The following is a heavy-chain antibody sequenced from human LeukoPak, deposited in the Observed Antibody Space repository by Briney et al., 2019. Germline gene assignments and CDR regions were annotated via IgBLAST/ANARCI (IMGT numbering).Heavy chain of an antibody. J-gene: IGHJ4*02. V-gene: IGHV4-59*01. Sequence: SETLSLTXAVSGGPISSYYWSWIRQPPGKGLEWIAYIYYSGSTHHNPSLKSRVTISVDTSKNQFSLKLSSVTAADTAVYYCARYVWGSYPTFEDYWGQGTLVTVSS. CDR3: ARYVWGSYPTFEDY. CDR1: GGPISSYY. D-gene: IGHD3-16*02. CDR2: IYYSGST.